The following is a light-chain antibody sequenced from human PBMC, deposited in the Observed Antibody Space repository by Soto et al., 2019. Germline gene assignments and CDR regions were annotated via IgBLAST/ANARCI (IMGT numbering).Light chain of an antibody. CDR1: SSDIGAYNY. V-gene: IGLV2-8*01. CDR3: SSYAGSNDRGV. CDR2: EVS. Sequence: QSALTQPPSASGSPGQSVTISCTGTSSDIGAYNYVCWYQQHPGKAPKLMIHEVSKRPSGVPDRFSGSKSGNTASLTVSGLQAEDEADYYCSSYAGSNDRGVFGGGTKVTVL. J-gene: IGLJ3*02.